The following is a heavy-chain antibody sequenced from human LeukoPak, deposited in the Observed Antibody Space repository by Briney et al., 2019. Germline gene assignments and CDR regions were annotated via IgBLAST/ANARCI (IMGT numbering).Heavy chain of an antibody. CDR2: ISSSSYI. J-gene: IGHJ4*02. D-gene: IGHD5-18*01. V-gene: IGHV3-21*04. CDR3: AKVLTWIQLWLPFELDY. CDR1: GFTFSSYS. Sequence: GGSLRLSCAASGFTFSSYSMNWVRQAPGKGLEWVSSISSSSYIYYADSVKGRFTISRDNAKNSLYLQMNSLRAEDTAVYYCAKVLTWIQLWLPFELDYWGQGTLVTVSS.